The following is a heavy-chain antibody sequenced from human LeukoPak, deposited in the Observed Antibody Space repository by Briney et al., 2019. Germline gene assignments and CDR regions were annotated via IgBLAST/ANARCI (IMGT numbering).Heavy chain of an antibody. D-gene: IGHD6-13*01. Sequence: SETLSLTCAVYGGSFSGYYWSWIRQPPRKGLEWMGEINHSGSTNYPPSLKSRVTISVDTSKHQFSLRLNSVTAADTAVYYCARLVDSNWYHEVLRGRDYWGQGTLVTVSS. V-gene: IGHV4-34*01. CDR1: GGSFSGYY. J-gene: IGHJ4*02. CDR3: ARLVDSNWYHEVLRGRDY. CDR2: INHSGST.